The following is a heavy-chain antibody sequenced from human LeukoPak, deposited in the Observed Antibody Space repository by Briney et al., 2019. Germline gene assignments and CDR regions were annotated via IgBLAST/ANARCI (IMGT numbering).Heavy chain of an antibody. CDR1: GFTFSSHS. V-gene: IGHV3-48*01. Sequence: GGFLRLSCAASGFTFSSHSMSWVRQAPGRGLEWVSFISDDTYTIRYADSVRGRFTVSRDNAKNSLFLQLNSLRAEDTAVYYCSRHQRSSRYYFDYWGQGTLLAVSS. CDR3: SRHQRSSRYYFDY. J-gene: IGHJ4*02. CDR2: ISDDTYTI.